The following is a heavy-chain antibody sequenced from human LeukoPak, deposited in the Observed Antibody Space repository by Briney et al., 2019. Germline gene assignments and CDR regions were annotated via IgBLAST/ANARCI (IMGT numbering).Heavy chain of an antibody. CDR2: INPTSGGT. V-gene: IGHV1-2*02. CDR3: ARTSRISLIPADF. D-gene: IGHD3-3*02. CDR1: GYTFTGYY. Sequence: ASVKVSCKASGYTFTGYYIHWVRQAPGQGLEWMGWINPTSGGTNYAQNFQGRVTMTRGTSISTAYVELSSLRSDDTALYYCARTSRISLIPADFWGQGTLVTVSS. J-gene: IGHJ4*02.